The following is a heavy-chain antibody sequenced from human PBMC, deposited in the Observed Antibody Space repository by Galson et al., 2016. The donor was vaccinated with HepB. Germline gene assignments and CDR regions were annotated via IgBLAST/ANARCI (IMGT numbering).Heavy chain of an antibody. CDR3: ARHRVIWSGYYGPFGGSGGDGMDG. V-gene: IGHV3-33*07. D-gene: IGHD3-3*01. J-gene: IGHJ6*02. Sequence: SLRLSCAASGFRFRKYGMYWVRQAPGKGLEWVAVIWYDGSNKNYADSLKGRFTISRDNSKNTLYLQMNSLSAEDTAGYYCARHRVIWSGYYGPFGGSGGDGMDGWGQGTTVTVSS. CDR1: GFRFRKYG. CDR2: IWYDGSNK.